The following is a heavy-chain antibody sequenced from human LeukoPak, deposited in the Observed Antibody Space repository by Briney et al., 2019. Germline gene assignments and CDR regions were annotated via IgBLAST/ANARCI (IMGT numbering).Heavy chain of an antibody. CDR2: IRNKANSYTT. J-gene: IGHJ6*02. CDR3: ARGLLPYYGMDV. V-gene: IGHV3-72*01. CDR1: GFTFSDHY. Sequence: GGSLRLSCAASGFTFSDHYVDWVRQAPAKGLEWVGRIRNKANSYTTQYAASVQGRFTISRDDSKNSLYLQMSSLKTEDTAVYYCARGLLPYYGMDVWGQGTTVALSS. D-gene: IGHD2-15*01.